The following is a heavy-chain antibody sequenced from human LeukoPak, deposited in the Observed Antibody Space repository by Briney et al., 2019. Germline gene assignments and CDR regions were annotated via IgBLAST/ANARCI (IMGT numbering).Heavy chain of an antibody. CDR3: ARVVGAYGDYFDY. D-gene: IGHD4-17*01. Sequence: SETLSLTCAVCGGSFSGYYWSWIRQPPGKGLEWIGEINHSGSTNYNPSLKSRVTISVDTSKNQFSLKLSSVTAADTAVYYCARVVGAYGDYFDYWGQGTLVTVSS. J-gene: IGHJ4*02. V-gene: IGHV4-34*01. CDR1: GGSFSGYY. CDR2: INHSGST.